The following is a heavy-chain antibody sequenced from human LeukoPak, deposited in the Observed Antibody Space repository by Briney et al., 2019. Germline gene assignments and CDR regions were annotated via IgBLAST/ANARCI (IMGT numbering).Heavy chain of an antibody. CDR1: GYTFTSYG. D-gene: IGHD3-10*01. CDR2: ISAYNGNT. J-gene: IGHJ4*02. V-gene: IGHV1-18*01. Sequence: ASVKVSCKASGYTFTSYGISWVRQAPGQGLEWMGWISAYNGNTNYAQKFQGRVTMTRDTSISTAYMELSRLRSDDTAVYYCARDVGTLGAFWGQGTLVTVSS. CDR3: ARDVGTLGAF.